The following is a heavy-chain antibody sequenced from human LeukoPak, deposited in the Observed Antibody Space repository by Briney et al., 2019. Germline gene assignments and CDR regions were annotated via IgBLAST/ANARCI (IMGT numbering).Heavy chain of an antibody. CDR2: IKEDGSVK. D-gene: IGHD5-12*01. Sequence: GGSLRLSCAASGFSFSSSWMTWVRQAPGKGLEWVANIKEDGSVKNYVDSVKGRFTISRGNAKNSLYLQMNSLRVEDTAMYYCARDRGFTSFDYWGQGTLVTVSS. V-gene: IGHV3-7*01. CDR3: ARDRGFTSFDY. CDR1: GFSFSSSW. J-gene: IGHJ4*02.